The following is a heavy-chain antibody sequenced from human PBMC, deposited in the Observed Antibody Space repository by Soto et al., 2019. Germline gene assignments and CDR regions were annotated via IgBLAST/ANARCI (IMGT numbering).Heavy chain of an antibody. D-gene: IGHD2-21*02. CDR1: GYTFTSYG. V-gene: IGHV1-18*01. J-gene: IGHJ4*02. CDR3: ARVGYCGGDLCIHYVYY. Sequence: QVQLVQSGAEVKKPGASVKVSCQASGYTFTSYGISWVRQAPGQGLEWMGWISAYNGNTNYAQKLQGRVTMTTDTYTSTGYMELRSLRYDDTAVYYCARVGYCGGDLCIHYVYYWGQGTLVTVSS. CDR2: ISAYNGNT.